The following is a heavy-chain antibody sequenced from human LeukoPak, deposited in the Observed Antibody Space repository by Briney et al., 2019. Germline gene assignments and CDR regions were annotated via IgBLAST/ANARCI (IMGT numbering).Heavy chain of an antibody. J-gene: IGHJ5*02. V-gene: IGHV4-39*01. CDR2: IYYNGST. Sequence: SETLSLTCTVSGGSISSSSYYWGWIRQPPGKGLEWIGSIYYNGSTYYNPSLKSRVTISVDTSKNQFSLKLSSVTAADTAVYYRARHPRQEYSSSPSPGDWFDPWGQGTLVTVSS. CDR3: ARHPRQEYSSSPSPGDWFDP. CDR1: GGSISSSSYY. D-gene: IGHD6-6*01.